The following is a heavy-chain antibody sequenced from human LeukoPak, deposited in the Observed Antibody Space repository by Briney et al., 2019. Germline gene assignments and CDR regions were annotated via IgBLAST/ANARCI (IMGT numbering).Heavy chain of an antibody. CDR1: GYTFTGYY. Sequence: SCKASGYTFTGYYMHWVRQAPGKGLEWVALIWYGGTNKYYADSVRGRFTISRDNSKNTLYLQMNSLRVEDTAVYYCAKDGEAYCGGDCFAYNYYYMDAWGKGTTVTVSS. CDR2: IWYGGTNK. V-gene: IGHV3-30*02. J-gene: IGHJ6*03. D-gene: IGHD2-21*01. CDR3: AKDGEAYCGGDCFAYNYYYMDA.